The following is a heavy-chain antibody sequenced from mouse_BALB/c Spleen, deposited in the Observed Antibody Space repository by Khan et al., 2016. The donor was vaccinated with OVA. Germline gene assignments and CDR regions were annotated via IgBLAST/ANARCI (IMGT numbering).Heavy chain of an antibody. CDR3: ARQPRYHDDVMDY. CDR2: IWSDGST. CDR1: GVSLTNYG. V-gene: IGHV2-6-1*01. Sequence: QVQLKESGPGLVAPSQSLSITCTISGVSLTNYGVHWLRQPPGKGLEWLVVIWSDGSTTYNSALKSRLSTSKDNSKSQAFLKLNSHQTDDSAMYYCARQPRYHDDVMDYWGQGTSVTVSS. J-gene: IGHJ4*01.